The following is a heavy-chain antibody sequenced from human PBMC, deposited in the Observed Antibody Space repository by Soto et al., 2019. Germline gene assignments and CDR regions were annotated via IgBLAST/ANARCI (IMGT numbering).Heavy chain of an antibody. CDR1: GFTVSNTF. Sequence: PGGSLRLSCAASGFTVSNTFMSRVRQAPGKGLGWVSVIYTGGYTNYAVSVKGRFTISRDNSKNTLYLQMNNLRAEDTAMYFCARYPSYTSGFDRWGQGTLVTVSS. J-gene: IGHJ4*02. CDR2: IYTGGYT. V-gene: IGHV3-53*01. D-gene: IGHD6-19*01. CDR3: ARYPSYTSGFDR.